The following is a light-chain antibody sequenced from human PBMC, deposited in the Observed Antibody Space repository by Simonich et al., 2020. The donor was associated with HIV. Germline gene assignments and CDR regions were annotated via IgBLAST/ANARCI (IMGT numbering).Light chain of an antibody. CDR2: DAS. CDR1: QGISSA. J-gene: IGKJ3*01. Sequence: AIQLTQSPSSLSASVGDRVTITCRASQGISSALAWYQQKPGKAPKLLIYDASSLESGVPSRFSGSGFGTEFTLTISSLQPDDFATYYCQQSYSTPPVFGPGTKVDIK. CDR3: QQSYSTPPV. V-gene: IGKV1-13*02.